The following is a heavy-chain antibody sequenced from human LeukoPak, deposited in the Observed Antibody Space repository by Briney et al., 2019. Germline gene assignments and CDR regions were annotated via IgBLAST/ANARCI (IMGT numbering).Heavy chain of an antibody. V-gene: IGHV3-74*01. CDR1: GFTISNYW. J-gene: IGHJ4*01. D-gene: IGHD3-16*01. Sequence: AGTLSFYSVPSGFTISNYWKHWLRQVPGKGLVWVSRISPDGTWTNYADSGRGRFTTSRDNAKNTLYLQMNSLRAEDTALYSCTRGLQVWGAAFDDWGHGTLVTVSS. CDR2: ISPDGTWT. CDR3: TRGLQVWGAAFDD.